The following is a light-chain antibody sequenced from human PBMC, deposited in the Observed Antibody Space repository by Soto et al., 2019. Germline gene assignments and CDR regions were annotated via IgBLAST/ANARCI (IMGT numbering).Light chain of an antibody. J-gene: IGLJ3*02. CDR1: SSNIGSNS. V-gene: IGLV1-44*01. Sequence: QAVVTQPPSASGTPGQRVTISCSGSSSNIGSNSVNWYQQLPGTAPKVLIYSNNQRPSGVPDRFSGSKSGTSASLAISGLQSEDETDYYCAAWDDSLSGWVFGGGTKLTVL. CDR2: SNN. CDR3: AAWDDSLSGWV.